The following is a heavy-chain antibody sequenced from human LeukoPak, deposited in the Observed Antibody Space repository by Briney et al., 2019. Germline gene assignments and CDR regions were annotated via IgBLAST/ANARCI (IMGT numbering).Heavy chain of an antibody. J-gene: IGHJ3*02. CDR2: ISYIGST. CDR1: DDSFSSHY. CDR3: ARDLVTVTKGFDI. D-gene: IGHD4-17*01. Sequence: ASETLSLTCAVSDDSFSSHYWTWIRQPPGKGLEWIGYISYIGSTNYNPSLKRRVTISIDTSKNQSSLKLSSVTAADTAVYYCARDLVTVTKGFDIWGQGTMVSVSS. V-gene: IGHV4-59*11.